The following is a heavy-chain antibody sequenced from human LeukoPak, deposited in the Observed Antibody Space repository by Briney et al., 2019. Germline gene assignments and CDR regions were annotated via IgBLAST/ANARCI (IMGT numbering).Heavy chain of an antibody. CDR3: AKAWLYPGRHFDY. Sequence: GGSLRLSCAASGFTFRDAGMSWVRQAPGKGLEWVGRIKSKTDGGTTDYAAPVKGRFTISRDDSKNTLYLQMNSLRAEDTAVYYCAKAWLYPGRHFDYWGQGTLVTVSS. J-gene: IGHJ4*02. V-gene: IGHV3-15*01. CDR1: GFTFRDAG. D-gene: IGHD6-19*01. CDR2: IKSKTDGGTT.